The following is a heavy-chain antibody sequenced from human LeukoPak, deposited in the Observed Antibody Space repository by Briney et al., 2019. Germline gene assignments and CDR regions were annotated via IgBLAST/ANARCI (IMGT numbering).Heavy chain of an antibody. J-gene: IGHJ4*02. V-gene: IGHV1-18*01. CDR2: ISGYNGNT. CDR3: ARTLSYDSSGYYIEDY. D-gene: IGHD3-22*01. Sequence: ASVKVSCKASGYTFTSYCIPWVRQAPGQGLEWMGWISGYNGNTNYAQKVQGRVTMTTDTSTSTAYMELRSLRSDDTAVYYCARTLSYDSSGYYIEDYWGQGTLVTVSS. CDR1: GYTFTSYC.